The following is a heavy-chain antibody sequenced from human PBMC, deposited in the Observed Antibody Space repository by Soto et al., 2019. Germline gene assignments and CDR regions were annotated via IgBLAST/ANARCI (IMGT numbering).Heavy chain of an antibody. Sequence: QLQLQESGPGLVKPSETLSLTCTVSGVSITNTSYYWGWIRQPPGKGLEWIGTIYFSGSTFYNPSLKSRLTISVDTSKNQFSLRMSSVTAADTAVYYCERHGSYWGQGTLVAVSS. CDR1: GVSITNTSYY. J-gene: IGHJ4*02. V-gene: IGHV4-39*01. CDR2: IYFSGST. CDR3: ERHGSY.